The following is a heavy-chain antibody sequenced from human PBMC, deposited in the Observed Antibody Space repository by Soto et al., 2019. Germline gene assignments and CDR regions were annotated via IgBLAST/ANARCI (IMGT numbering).Heavy chain of an antibody. Sequence: QVQLVQSGAEVKKPGASVKVSCKASGYTFTSYGISWVRQAPGQGLEWMGWISAYNGNTNYAQKLQGRVTMTTDTSTRRDYKERGSLRSDDTAVYYCARDPYSRGSMGDYWGQGTLVTASS. J-gene: IGHJ4*02. V-gene: IGHV1-18*01. CDR2: ISAYNGNT. CDR1: GYTFTSYG. CDR3: ARDPYSRGSMGDY. D-gene: IGHD6-13*01.